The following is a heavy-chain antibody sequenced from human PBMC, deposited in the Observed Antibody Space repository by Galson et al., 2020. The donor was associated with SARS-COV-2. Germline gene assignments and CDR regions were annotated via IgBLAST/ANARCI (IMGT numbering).Heavy chain of an antibody. D-gene: IGHD3-10*01. CDR1: GYTFISYD. V-gene: IGHV1-8*01. Sequence: ASVQVSCKASGYTFISYDINRVRQASGQGLEWMGWMNHNSGNKGYAPKFQGGVTMIRNTSKSTAYMELSSLTSEDTAVYYCARGYGSGSWSAAYYFDYWGQGTLVTVSS. CDR2: MNHNSGNK. J-gene: IGHJ4*02. CDR3: ARGYGSGSWSAAYYFDY.